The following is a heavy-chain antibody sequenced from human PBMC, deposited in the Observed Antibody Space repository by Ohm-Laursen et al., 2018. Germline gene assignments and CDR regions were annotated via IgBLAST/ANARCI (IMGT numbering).Heavy chain of an antibody. CDR1: GYTFSGYH. D-gene: IGHD3-10*01. CDR2: INPNNDDT. V-gene: IGHV1-2*02. CDR3: ARDIKTGYYYYYGLDV. J-gene: IGHJ6*02. Sequence: ASVKVSCKASGYTFSGYHMHWVRQAPGQGLEWMGWINPNNDDTNYAQKFQGRVTMTRDTSTSTVYMELSSLRSEDTALYYCARDIKTGYYYYYGLDVWGQGTTVTVSS.